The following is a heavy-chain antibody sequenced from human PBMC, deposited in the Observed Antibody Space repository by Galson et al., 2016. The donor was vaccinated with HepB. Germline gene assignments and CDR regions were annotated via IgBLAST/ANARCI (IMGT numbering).Heavy chain of an antibody. V-gene: IGHV3-48*01. J-gene: IGHJ5*02. CDR2: ISSSSSTI. Sequence: SLRLSCAASGFTFSSYSMNWVRQALGKGLEWVSYISSSSSTIYYADSVKGRFTISRDNAKNSLYLQMNSLRAEDTAVYYCAREGAIFGVVTNWFDPWGQGTLVTVSS. CDR3: AREGAIFGVVTNWFDP. D-gene: IGHD3-3*01. CDR1: GFTFSSYS.